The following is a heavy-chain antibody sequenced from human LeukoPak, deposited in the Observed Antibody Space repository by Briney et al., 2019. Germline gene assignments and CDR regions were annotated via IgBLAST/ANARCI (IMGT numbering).Heavy chain of an antibody. J-gene: IGHJ4*02. CDR2: IWPDGSKT. Sequence: GGSLRLSCAASVSSYAMYWVRQAPGKGLEWVAFIWPDGSKTYYADSVRGRFTISRDNSKNTLHLEMNTVRAEDTALYYCAKISSSSEPDFDYWGQGTLVTVS. D-gene: IGHD1-14*01. CDR1: VSSYA. CDR3: AKISSSSEPDFDY. V-gene: IGHV3-30*02.